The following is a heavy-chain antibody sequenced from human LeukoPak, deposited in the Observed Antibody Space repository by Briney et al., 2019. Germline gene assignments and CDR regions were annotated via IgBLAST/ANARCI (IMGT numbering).Heavy chain of an antibody. CDR1: GGSISGYY. V-gene: IGHV4-59*01. Sequence: SETLSLTCTVSGGSISGYYWSWIRQPPGKGLEWMGYIYYSGSTKYNPSLKSRVTMSVDTSRNQFSLQLSSVTAADTAVYYCARGGLENGYHSNDGFDIWGQGTMVTVSS. D-gene: IGHD3-22*01. J-gene: IGHJ3*02. CDR2: IYYSGST. CDR3: ARGGLENGYHSNDGFDI.